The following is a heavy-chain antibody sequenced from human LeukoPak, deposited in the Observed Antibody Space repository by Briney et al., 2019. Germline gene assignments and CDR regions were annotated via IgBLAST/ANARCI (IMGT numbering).Heavy chain of an antibody. J-gene: IGHJ4*02. V-gene: IGHV3-15*01. Sequence: GGSLRLSCGASELAFKNVWMSWVRQAPGKGLEWVGRISSKSDGGTTDYAAPVKGRFTISRDDSTNTLSLQMSGLKAEDTALYFCITEPHDYGDFTFGYWGQGTPVTVSS. CDR2: ISSKSDGGTT. CDR3: ITEPHDYGDFTFGY. D-gene: IGHD4-17*01. CDR1: ELAFKNVW.